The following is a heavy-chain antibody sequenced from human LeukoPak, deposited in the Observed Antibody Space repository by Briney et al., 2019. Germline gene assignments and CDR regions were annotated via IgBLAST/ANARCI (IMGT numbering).Heavy chain of an antibody. CDR3: ARGVFGESLET. J-gene: IGHJ4*02. V-gene: IGHV1-2*02. Sequence: ASVQVSCKASGYTFTGYYMHWVRQAPGQGLEWMGWMNPHVGGAHFPQKLQGRVTDTSDPAISAACMVLRRLRTDERAVYYCARGVFGESLETWGQGTLV. CDR2: MNPHVGGA. D-gene: IGHD3-10*02. CDR1: GYTFTGYY.